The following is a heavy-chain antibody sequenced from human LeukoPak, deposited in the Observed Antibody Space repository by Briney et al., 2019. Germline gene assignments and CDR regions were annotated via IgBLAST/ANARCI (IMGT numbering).Heavy chain of an antibody. J-gene: IGHJ6*02. CDR1: GFTFSSYW. CDR2: ISGDGRNI. V-gene: IGHV3-74*01. CDR3: ARVDPTYYYGMDV. Sequence: AGGSRRLSCVASGFTFSSYWMHWVRQDPRKGRVWVSRISGDGRNINYADSVRGRFTISRDNAKNTLYLQMNTLRVEDTAVYYCARVDPTYYYGMDVWGQGTTVTVSS.